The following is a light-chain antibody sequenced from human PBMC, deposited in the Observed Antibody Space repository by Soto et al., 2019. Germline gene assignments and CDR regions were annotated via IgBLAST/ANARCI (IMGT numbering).Light chain of an antibody. J-gene: IGKJ5*01. CDR3: QQYNNWPPIT. CDR2: GAS. V-gene: IGKV3-15*01. Sequence: EIVLTQSPGALSLSPGERATLSCSSSQSVSSYLAWYQQKPGQAPRLLIYGASTRATGIPARFSGSGSGTEFTLTISSLQSEDFAVYYCQQYNNWPPITFGQGTRLEIK. CDR1: QSVSSY.